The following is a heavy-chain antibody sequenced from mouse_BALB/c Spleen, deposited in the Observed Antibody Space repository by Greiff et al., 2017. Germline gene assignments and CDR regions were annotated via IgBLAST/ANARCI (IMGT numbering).Heavy chain of an antibody. D-gene: IGHD4-1*01. J-gene: IGHJ4*01. V-gene: IGHV1-80*01. Sequence: QVQLKESGAELVRPGSSVKISCKASGYAFSSYWMNWVKQRPGQGLEWIGQIYPGDGDTNYNGKFKGKATLTADKSSSTAYMQLSSLTSEDSAVYFCAREGWDVYAMDYWGQGTSVTVSS. CDR2: IYPGDGDT. CDR1: GYAFSSYW. CDR3: AREGWDVYAMDY.